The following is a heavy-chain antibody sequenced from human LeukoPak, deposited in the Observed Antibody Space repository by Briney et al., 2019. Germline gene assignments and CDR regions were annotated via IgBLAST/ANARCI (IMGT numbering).Heavy chain of an antibody. CDR2: ISPDDSDT. Sequence: GESLRISCKGSGYSFSSDWIAWVRQMPGKGLEWIGIISPDDSDTRYNPSSQGQVTISVDKSISTAYLQWSSLKASDTAMYYCVRLGLRPLWIDYWGQGTLVTVSS. D-gene: IGHD3-16*01. CDR3: VRLGLRPLWIDY. J-gene: IGHJ4*02. CDR1: GYSFSSDW. V-gene: IGHV5-51*01.